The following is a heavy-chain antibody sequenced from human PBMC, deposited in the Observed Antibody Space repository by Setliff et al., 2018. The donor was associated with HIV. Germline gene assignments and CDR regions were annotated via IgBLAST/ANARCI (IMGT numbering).Heavy chain of an antibody. Sequence: SETLSLTCTVSGDSISSGGYYWSWIRQPAGKGLEWIGRIYTSGSTNYNPSLKSRVTISIDTSKNQFSLKLSSVTAADTAVYYCARRRNLDRRGEAFDIWGQGTMVTVSS. J-gene: IGHJ3*02. CDR2: IYTSGST. CDR3: ARRRNLDRRGEAFDI. V-gene: IGHV4-61*02. CDR1: GDSISSGGYY. D-gene: IGHD3-10*01.